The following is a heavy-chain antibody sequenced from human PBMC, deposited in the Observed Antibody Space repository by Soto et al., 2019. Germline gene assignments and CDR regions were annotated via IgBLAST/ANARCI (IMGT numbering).Heavy chain of an antibody. CDR1: GLSFSSYA. CDR3: ARPDCRSGIYPDS. D-gene: IGHD3-10*01. Sequence: QVQLVESGGGVDQPGRSLRIACAASGLSFSSYAMQWVRQAPAKGLWWVAVISYDGNNKYYADSVKGRFTISSDKSKITLYLQTHRLRADYTAVYYLARPDCRSGIYPDSRGKGTLLTVSS. V-gene: IGHV3-30-3*01. J-gene: IGHJ4*02. CDR2: ISYDGNNK.